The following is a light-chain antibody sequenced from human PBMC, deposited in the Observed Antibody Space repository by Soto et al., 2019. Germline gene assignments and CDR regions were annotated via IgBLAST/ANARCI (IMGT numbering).Light chain of an antibody. Sequence: QSVLTQPASLSGSPGQSITISCTGTNNDIGRFDFVSWYQQHPGNSPKLILYEVRDRPSGVSSRFSGSKSANTASLTISGLQAEDEAVYYCSSYSNLPPHVIFGGGTKLTVL. CDR3: SSYSNLPPHVI. V-gene: IGLV2-14*01. J-gene: IGLJ2*01. CDR1: NNDIGRFDF. CDR2: EVR.